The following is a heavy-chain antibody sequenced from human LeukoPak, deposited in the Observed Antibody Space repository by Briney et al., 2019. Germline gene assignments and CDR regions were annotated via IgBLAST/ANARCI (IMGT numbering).Heavy chain of an antibody. Sequence: GGSLRLSCAASGFSFSSYSMNWVRQAPGKGLEWVSYISLPGSTMSYADSVKGRFTISRDNARNSLYLQMNSLRAEDTAVYYCAIPPLSGTGSSRPLAGMDVWGQGTTVTVSS. D-gene: IGHD3-10*01. CDR1: GFSFSSYS. J-gene: IGHJ6*02. CDR2: ISLPGSTM. V-gene: IGHV3-48*04. CDR3: AIPPLSGTGSSRPLAGMDV.